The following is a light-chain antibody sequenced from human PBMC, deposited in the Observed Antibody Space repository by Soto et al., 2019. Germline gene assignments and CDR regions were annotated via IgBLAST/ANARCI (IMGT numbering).Light chain of an antibody. J-gene: IGLJ1*01. Sequence: VLTQPASVSGSPGQSITISCTGTSSDVGGYYYVSWYQHHPGKAPKLMIYQVSNRPSGVSNRFSGSKSGNTASLTISGLQAEDEADYYCSSYTSSNTFYVFGTGTKVTVL. CDR1: SSDVGGYYY. CDR3: SSYTSSNTFYV. V-gene: IGLV2-14*01. CDR2: QVS.